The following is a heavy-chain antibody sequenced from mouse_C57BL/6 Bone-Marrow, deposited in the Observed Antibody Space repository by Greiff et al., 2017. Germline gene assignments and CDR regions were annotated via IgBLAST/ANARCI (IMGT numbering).Heavy chain of an antibody. CDR1: GYTFTSYW. CDR2: IYPGSGST. J-gene: IGHJ4*01. CDR3: ARENLFITTVGYAMDY. Sequence: QVQLQQPGAELVKPGASVKMSCKASGYTFTSYWITWVKQRPGQGLEWIGDIYPGSGSTNYNEKFKSKATLTVDTSSSTAYMQLSNLTSEDSAVYYCARENLFITTVGYAMDYWGQGTSVTVSS. D-gene: IGHD1-1*01. V-gene: IGHV1-55*01.